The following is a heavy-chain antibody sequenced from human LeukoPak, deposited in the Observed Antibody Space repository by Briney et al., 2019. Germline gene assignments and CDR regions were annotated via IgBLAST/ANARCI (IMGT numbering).Heavy chain of an antibody. CDR1: GFTFSNVW. Sequence: TGGSLRLSCAASGFTFSNVWMSWARQAPGKGLEWVGRIKSNNNGGTTDNAAPVEGRFTISRDDSKNTVYLQMNSLKTEDTAVYYCTTAALFYDSSGYPPFDYWGQGALVTVSS. V-gene: IGHV3-15*01. J-gene: IGHJ4*02. CDR2: IKSNNNGGTT. CDR3: TTAALFYDSSGYPPFDY. D-gene: IGHD3-22*01.